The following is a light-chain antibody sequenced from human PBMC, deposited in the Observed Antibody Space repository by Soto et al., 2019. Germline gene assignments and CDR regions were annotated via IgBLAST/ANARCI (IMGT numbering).Light chain of an antibody. CDR1: QSVGSSY. V-gene: IGKV3D-20*02. J-gene: IGKJ4*01. CDR3: QQRSNWGLT. CDR2: GAS. Sequence: EIVLTQSPGTLSLSPGERATLSCRASQSVGSSYLAWYQQKPGQAPRVLIYGASSRATGIPDRFSGSGSGTDFTLTISSLEPEDFAVYYCQQRSNWGLTFGGGTKVEIK.